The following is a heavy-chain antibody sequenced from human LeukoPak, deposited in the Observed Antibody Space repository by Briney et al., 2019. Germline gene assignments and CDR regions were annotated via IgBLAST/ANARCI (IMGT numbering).Heavy chain of an antibody. CDR1: GFTLSSYW. J-gene: IGHJ6*03. CDR2: INTDGSSA. V-gene: IGHV3-74*01. Sequence: AGGCLRLSCAASGFTLSSYWMHWVRQAPGKGLVWVSRINTDGSSASYADSVKGRFTISRDNAKNTLYLQMDSLRAEDTAVYYCARDSKLRFLFYYMDVWGKGTTVTVSS. D-gene: IGHD3-3*01. CDR3: ARDSKLRFLFYYMDV.